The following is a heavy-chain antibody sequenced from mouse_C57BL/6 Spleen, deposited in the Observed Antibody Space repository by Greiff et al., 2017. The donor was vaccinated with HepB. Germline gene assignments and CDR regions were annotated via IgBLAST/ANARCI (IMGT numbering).Heavy chain of an antibody. CDR3: ARLVTTNY. D-gene: IGHD2-2*01. CDR1: GYAFSSSW. Sequence: VMLQQSGPELVKPGASVKISCKASGYAFSSSWMNWVKQRPGKGLEWIGRIYPGDGDTNYNGKFKGKATLTADKSSSTAYMQLSSLTSEDSAVYFCARLVTTNYWGQGTTLTVSS. V-gene: IGHV1-82*01. CDR2: IYPGDGDT. J-gene: IGHJ2*01.